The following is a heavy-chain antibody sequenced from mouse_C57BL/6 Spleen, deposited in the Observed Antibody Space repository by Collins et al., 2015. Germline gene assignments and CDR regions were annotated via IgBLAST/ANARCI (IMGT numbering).Heavy chain of an antibody. D-gene: IGHD1-1*01. CDR2: IHPNSGST. Sequence: QVQLQQPGAELVKPGASVKLSCKASGYTFTSYWMHWVKQRPGQGLEWIGMIHPNSGSTNYNEKFKSKATLTVDKSSSTAYMQLSSLTSEDSAVYYCASNYGSSYRWYFDVWGTGTTVTVSS. CDR1: GYTFTSYW. J-gene: IGHJ1*03. V-gene: IGHV1-64*01. CDR3: ASNYGSSYRWYFDV.